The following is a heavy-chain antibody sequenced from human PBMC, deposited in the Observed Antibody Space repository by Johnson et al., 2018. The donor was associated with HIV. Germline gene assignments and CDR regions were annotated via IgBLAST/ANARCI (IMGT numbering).Heavy chain of an antibody. D-gene: IGHD3-10*01. CDR2: INSDGSST. Sequence: VQLVESGGGLVQPGGSLRLSCVGSGFTFSTNWMHWVRQAPGKGLVWVSRINSDGSSTSYADSVKGRFTISRENAKNTLYLQMDSLGAEDTAVYYCAIVQLLADDVFNIWGQVTMVTVSS. CDR3: AIVQLLADDVFNI. CDR1: GFTFSTNW. J-gene: IGHJ3*02. V-gene: IGHV3-74*02.